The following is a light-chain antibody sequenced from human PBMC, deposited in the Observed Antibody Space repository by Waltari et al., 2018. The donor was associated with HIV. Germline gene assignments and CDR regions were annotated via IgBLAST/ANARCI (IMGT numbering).Light chain of an antibody. CDR2: RSN. J-gene: IGLJ3*02. Sequence: QSVLTQPPSASGTPGQRVTISCFGSSPNFGSNLVSWYQQLPGTAPKVLIYRSNHRPSGVRDRFSGSKSGTSASLAISGRLSEEEADYYCAAWDDSLSGRVFGGGPKLPVL. CDR3: AAWDDSLSGRV. V-gene: IGLV1-47*01. CDR1: SPNFGSNL.